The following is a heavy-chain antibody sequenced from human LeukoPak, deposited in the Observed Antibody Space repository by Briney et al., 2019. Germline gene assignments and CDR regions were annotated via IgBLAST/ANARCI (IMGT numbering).Heavy chain of an antibody. D-gene: IGHD2-21*01. CDR3: AKDLTLYGDFPYFGY. CDR2: IIRSGGST. CDR1: GFTFNNYA. Sequence: PGGSLRLSCVASGFTFNNYAMCWVRQAPGKGLEWVSAIIRSGGSTYYADSVKGRFTISRDNSKNTLYLQMNSLRAEDTAVYYCAKDLTLYGDFPYFGYWGQGTLVTVSS. V-gene: IGHV3-23*01. J-gene: IGHJ4*02.